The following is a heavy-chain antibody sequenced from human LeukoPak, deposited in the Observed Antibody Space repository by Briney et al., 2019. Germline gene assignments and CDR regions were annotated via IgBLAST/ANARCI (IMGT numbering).Heavy chain of an antibody. Sequence: GGSLRLSCAASGFTFSDYYMSWIRQAPGKGLEWVSYISSSSSNTNYADSVKGRFTISRDNAKNSLYLQMNSLSAEDTAVYYCSRYGNREYRIRWLGWSFDYWGQGILVTVSS. V-gene: IGHV3-11*03. CDR2: ISSSSSNT. D-gene: IGHD6-13*01. CDR3: SRYGNREYRIRWLGWSFDY. J-gene: IGHJ4*02. CDR1: GFTFSDYY.